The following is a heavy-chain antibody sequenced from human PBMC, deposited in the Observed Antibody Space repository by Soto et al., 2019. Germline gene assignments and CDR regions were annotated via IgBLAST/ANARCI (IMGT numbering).Heavy chain of an antibody. Sequence: QITLKESGPTLVKPTQTLTLTCTFSGFSLSTSGVGVGWIRQPPGKALEWLALIYWDDDKRYSPSLKSRLTITKDTSKNLVVLTMTNMDPVDTATYYCAHRSGPTRDFDYWGQGTLVTVSS. V-gene: IGHV2-5*02. CDR2: IYWDDDK. D-gene: IGHD2-15*01. CDR1: GFSLSTSGVG. J-gene: IGHJ4*02. CDR3: AHRSGPTRDFDY.